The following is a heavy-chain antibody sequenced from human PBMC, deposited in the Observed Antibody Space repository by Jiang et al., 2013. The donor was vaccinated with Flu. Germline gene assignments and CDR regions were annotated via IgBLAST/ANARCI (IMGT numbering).Heavy chain of an antibody. J-gene: IGHJ6*04. D-gene: IGHD6-6*01. V-gene: IGHV1-2*04. CDR2: INPNSGGT. Sequence: GAEVKKPGASVKVSCKASGYTFTGYYMHWVRQAPGQGLEWMGWINPNSGGTNYAQKFQGWVTMTRDTSISTAYMELSRLRSDDTAVYYCARMSIAAHYYGMDVWGKGTTVTVSS. CDR1: GYTFTGYY. CDR3: ARMSIAAHYYGMDV.